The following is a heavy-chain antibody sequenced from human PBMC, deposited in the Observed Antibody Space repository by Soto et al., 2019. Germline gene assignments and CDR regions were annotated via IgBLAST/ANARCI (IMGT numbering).Heavy chain of an antibody. CDR2: ISAYNGNT. CDR1: GYTFTSYG. J-gene: IGHJ1*01. CDR3: ARYAAVADNAEYFQH. V-gene: IGHV1-18*01. D-gene: IGHD6-19*01. Sequence: ASVKVSFKASGYTFTSYGISWVRQAPGQGLEWMGWISAYNGNTNYAQKLQGRVTMTTDTSTSTAYMELRSLRSDDTAVYYCARYAAVADNAEYFQHWGQGTLVTVSS.